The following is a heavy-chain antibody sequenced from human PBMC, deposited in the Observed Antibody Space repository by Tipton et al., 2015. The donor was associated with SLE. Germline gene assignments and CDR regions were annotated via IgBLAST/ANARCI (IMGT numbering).Heavy chain of an antibody. Sequence: TLSLTCTVSGGSISSSSYYWGWVRQPPGKGLKWIGSIYYSGSTYYNPSLKSRVTISVDTSKNQFSLNLTSVSAADAAVYYCARHLQRFFCYAFDGTLNCWGQGILVTVSP. D-gene: IGHD2-2*01. CDR2: IYYSGST. J-gene: IGHJ4*02. CDR1: GGSISSSSYY. CDR3: ARHLQRFFCYAFDGTLNC. V-gene: IGHV4-39*01.